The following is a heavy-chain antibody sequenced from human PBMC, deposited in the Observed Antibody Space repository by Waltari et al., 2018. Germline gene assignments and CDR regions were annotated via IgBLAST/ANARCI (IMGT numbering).Heavy chain of an antibody. V-gene: IGHV3-48*03. J-gene: IGHJ6*02. CDR2: ISSSGSTI. CDR3: ARVGNYDYVWGPRGYYGMDV. CDR1: GFTFSSYE. Sequence: EVQLVESGGGLVQPGGSLRLSCAASGFTFSSYEMNWVRQAPGTGLEWVSYISSSGSTIYYADSVKGRFTISRDNAKNSLYLQMNSLRAEDTAVYYCARVGNYDYVWGPRGYYGMDVWGQGTTVTVSS. D-gene: IGHD3-16*01.